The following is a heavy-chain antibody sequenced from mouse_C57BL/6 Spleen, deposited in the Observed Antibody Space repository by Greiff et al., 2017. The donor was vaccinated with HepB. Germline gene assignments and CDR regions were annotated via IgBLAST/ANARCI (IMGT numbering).Heavy chain of an antibody. CDR3: AREVYYYGSNPDY. CDR1: GYSFTDYN. Sequence: VQLQQSGPELVKPGASVKISCKASGYSFTDYNMNWVKQSNGKSLEWIGVINTNYVTTSYNQKFKGKATLTVDQSSSKAYMQLNSLTSEDSAVYYCAREVYYYGSNPDYWGQGTTLTVSS. CDR2: INTNYVTT. V-gene: IGHV1-39*01. J-gene: IGHJ2*01. D-gene: IGHD1-1*01.